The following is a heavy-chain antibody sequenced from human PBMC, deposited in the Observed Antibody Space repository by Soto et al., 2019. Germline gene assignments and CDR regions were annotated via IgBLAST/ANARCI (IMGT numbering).Heavy chain of an antibody. Sequence: QVQLVQSGAEVKKPGSSVKVSCKASGGTFSSYAISWVRQAPGQGLEWMGGIIPIFGTANYAQKFQGRVTIPADESTSTAYMELSSLRSEDTAVYYCARDRGRRDGYNANWYFDLWGRGTLVTVSS. D-gene: IGHD3-10*01. CDR2: IIPIFGTA. CDR1: GGTFSSYA. J-gene: IGHJ2*01. CDR3: ARDRGRRDGYNANWYFDL. V-gene: IGHV1-69*12.